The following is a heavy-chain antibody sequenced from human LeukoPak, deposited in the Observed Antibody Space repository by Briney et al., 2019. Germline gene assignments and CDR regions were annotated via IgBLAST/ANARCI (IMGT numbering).Heavy chain of an antibody. D-gene: IGHD3-10*01. J-gene: IGHJ5*02. CDR1: GFTFSSYA. CDR2: ISGSGGST. Sequence: GGSLRLSCAASGFTFSSYAMSWVRQAPGKGLEWVSAISGSGGSTYYADSVKGRFTISRDNSKNTLYLQMNSLRAEDTAVYYCARRSTWFGELLNWFDPWGQGTLVTVSS. V-gene: IGHV3-23*01. CDR3: ARRSTWFGELLNWFDP.